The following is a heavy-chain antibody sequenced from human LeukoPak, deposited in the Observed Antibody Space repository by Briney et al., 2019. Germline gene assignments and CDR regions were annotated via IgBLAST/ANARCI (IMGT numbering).Heavy chain of an antibody. CDR3: AAAAGYNWFDP. D-gene: IGHD6-13*01. CDR2: INHSGST. J-gene: IGHJ5*02. V-gene: IGHV4-34*01. Sequence: PSETLSLTCAVYGGSFRGYYWSWIRQPPGKGLEWIGEINHSGSTNYNPSLKSRVTISVDTSKNQFSLKLSSVTAADTAVYYCAAAAGYNWFDPWGQGTLVTVSS. CDR1: GGSFRGYY.